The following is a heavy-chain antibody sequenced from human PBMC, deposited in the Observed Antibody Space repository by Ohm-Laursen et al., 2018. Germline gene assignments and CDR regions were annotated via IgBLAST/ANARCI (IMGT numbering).Heavy chain of an antibody. CDR2: ISGSGAST. V-gene: IGHV3-23*01. J-gene: IGHJ4*02. D-gene: IGHD5-12*01. CDR1: VITFSNYD. CDR3: AKEEWVGYARDY. Sequence: SLRLSCSASVITFSNYDMIWVRQTPRKGLEWVSEISGSGASTYYADSVKGRFTISRDNSKNTLYLQMNSLRAEDTAVYYCAKEEWVGYARDYWGQGTLVTVSS.